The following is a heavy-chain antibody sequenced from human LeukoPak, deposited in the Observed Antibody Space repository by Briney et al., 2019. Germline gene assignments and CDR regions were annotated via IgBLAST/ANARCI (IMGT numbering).Heavy chain of an antibody. CDR2: INHSGST. J-gene: IGHJ5*02. CDR1: GGSFSGYY. CDR3: ARVSGRQFDP. V-gene: IGHV4-34*01. Sequence: ASETLSLTCAVYGGSFSGYYWSWIRQPPGKGLERIGEINHSGSTNYNPSLKSRVTISVDTSKNQFSLKLSSVTAADTAVYYCARVSGRQFDPWGQGTLVTVSS. D-gene: IGHD6-25*01.